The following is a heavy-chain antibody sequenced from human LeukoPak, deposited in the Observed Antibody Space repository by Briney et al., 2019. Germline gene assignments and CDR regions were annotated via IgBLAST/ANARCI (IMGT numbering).Heavy chain of an antibody. D-gene: IGHD1-26*01. CDR2: ISSSGTTI. Sequence: PGGSLRLSCAASGFTFSGYDMNWVRQAPGKGLEWVSYISSSGTTIYYADSVRGRFTISRDNAKNSLYLQMNSLRAEDTAVYYCARGGSFFVYWGQGTLVTVSP. CDR3: ARGGSFFVY. V-gene: IGHV3-48*03. J-gene: IGHJ4*02. CDR1: GFTFSGYD.